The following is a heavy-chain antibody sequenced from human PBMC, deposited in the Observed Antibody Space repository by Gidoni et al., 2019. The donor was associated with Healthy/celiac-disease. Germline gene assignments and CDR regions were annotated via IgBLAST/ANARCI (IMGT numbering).Heavy chain of an antibody. CDR3: ARGAWLGSGYYGDVGYFDY. Sequence: QVQLQESGPGLVKPSQTLSLTCTVSGGPISSGDYYWSWIRQPPGKGLEWIGYIYYSGSTYYNPSLKSRVTISVDTSKNQFSLKLSSVTAADTAVYYCARGAWLGSGYYGDVGYFDYWGQGTLVTVSS. J-gene: IGHJ4*02. CDR1: GGPISSGDYY. CDR2: IYYSGST. D-gene: IGHD3-22*01. V-gene: IGHV4-30-4*01.